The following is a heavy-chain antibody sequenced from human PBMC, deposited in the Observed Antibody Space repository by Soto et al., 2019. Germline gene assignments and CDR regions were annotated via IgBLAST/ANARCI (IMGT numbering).Heavy chain of an antibody. CDR2: IIPIFGTA. V-gene: IGHV1-69*13. D-gene: IGHD3-16*01. CDR3: ARMETFGSLNWFDP. Sequence: SVKVSCKASGGTFSSYAISWVRQAPGQGLEWMGGIIPIFGTANYAQKFQGRVTITADESTSTAYMELSSLRSDDTAIYYCARMETFGSLNWFDPWGQGPLVTV. J-gene: IGHJ5*02. CDR1: GGTFSSYA.